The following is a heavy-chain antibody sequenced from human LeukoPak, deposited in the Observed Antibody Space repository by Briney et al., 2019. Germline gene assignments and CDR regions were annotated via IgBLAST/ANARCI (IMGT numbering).Heavy chain of an antibody. J-gene: IGHJ4*02. CDR1: GFSFDDYA. Sequence: PGGSLRLSCAASGFSFDDYAMRWIRQAPGKGLEWVGGISGSSGTICYADSVKGRFTISRDNDKNSLYLQMNSLRAEDAALYYCAKAPGYSSSSFDYWGQGTLVTVSS. CDR3: AKAPGYSSSSFDY. CDR2: ISGSSGTI. V-gene: IGHV3-9*01. D-gene: IGHD6-6*01.